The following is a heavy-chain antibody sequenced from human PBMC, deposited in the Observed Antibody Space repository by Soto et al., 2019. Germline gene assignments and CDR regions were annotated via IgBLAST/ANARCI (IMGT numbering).Heavy chain of an antibody. D-gene: IGHD3-9*01. J-gene: IGHJ4*02. CDR3: ARSLNAPKTGYRLYFDY. CDR1: GFTFSSYA. CDR2: ISSNGGST. V-gene: IGHV3-64*01. Sequence: PGGSLRLSCAASGFTFSSYAMHWVRQAPGKGLEYVSAISSNGGSTYYANSVKGRFTISRDNSKNTLYLQMGSLRAEDMAVYYCARSLNAPKTGYRLYFDYWGQGTLVTVSS.